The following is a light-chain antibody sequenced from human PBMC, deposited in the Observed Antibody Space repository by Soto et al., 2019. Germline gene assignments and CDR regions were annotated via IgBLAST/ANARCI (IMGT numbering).Light chain of an antibody. CDR1: QSISSW. J-gene: IGKJ1*01. V-gene: IGKV1-5*01. CDR2: DAS. Sequence: DIQMTQSPSTLSASVGDRATITCRASQSISSWLAWYQQKPGKAPKVLIYDASSLKSGVPSRFSGSGSGTEFTLTISSLQPEDFATYYCQQYNSYSWTFGQGTKVDIK. CDR3: QQYNSYSWT.